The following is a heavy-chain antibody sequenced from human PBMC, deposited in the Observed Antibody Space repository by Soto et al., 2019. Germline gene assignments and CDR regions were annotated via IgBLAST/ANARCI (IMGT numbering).Heavy chain of an antibody. Sequence: ASVKVSCKASGYTFTSYGISWVRQAPGQGLEWMGWISAYNGNTNYAQKLQGRVTMTTDTSTSTAYMELRSLRSDDTAVYYCAHTTGGSGGSYYYYYMDVWGKGTTVTVSS. J-gene: IGHJ6*03. V-gene: IGHV1-18*01. CDR2: ISAYNGNT. CDR1: GYTFTSYG. D-gene: IGHD3-10*01. CDR3: AHTTGGSGGSYYYYYMDV.